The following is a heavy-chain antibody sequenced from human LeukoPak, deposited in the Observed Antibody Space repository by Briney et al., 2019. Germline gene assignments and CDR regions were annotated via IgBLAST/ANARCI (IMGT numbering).Heavy chain of an antibody. CDR1: GGSFSAYY. J-gene: IGHJ6*02. V-gene: IGHV4-34*01. D-gene: IGHD4-11*01. CDR2: INHSGTT. CDR3: ARLPPRLYTKAHKYYDYITDV. Sequence: KPSETLSLTCAVYGGSFSAYYWSWIRQPPGKGLEWIGEINHSGTTNYNPSLKSRVTISVDTSKNQFSLKGNSVTAADTAVYYCARLPPRLYTKAHKYYDYITDVWGQGTTVTVSS.